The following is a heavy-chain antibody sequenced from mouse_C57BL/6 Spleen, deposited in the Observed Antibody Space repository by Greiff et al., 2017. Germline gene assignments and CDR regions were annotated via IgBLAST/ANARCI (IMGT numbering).Heavy chain of an antibody. Sequence: EVQLVESGGGLVKPGGSLKLSCAASGFTFSSYAMSWVRQTPEKRLEWVATISDGGSYTYYPDNVKGRFTISRDNAKNNLYLQMSHLKSEDTARYYCARDGYGSSYDWYFDVWGTGTTVTVSS. V-gene: IGHV5-4*01. J-gene: IGHJ1*03. D-gene: IGHD1-1*01. CDR1: GFTFSSYA. CDR2: ISDGGSYT. CDR3: ARDGYGSSYDWYFDV.